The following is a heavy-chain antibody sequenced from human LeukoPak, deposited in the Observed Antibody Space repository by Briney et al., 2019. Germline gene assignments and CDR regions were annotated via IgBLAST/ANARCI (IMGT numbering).Heavy chain of an antibody. CDR1: GSTFSRNG. V-gene: IGHV3-48*03. J-gene: IGHJ6*04. Sequence: GGSLRLSCAASGSTFSRNGMTWVRQAPGKGLEWVSAISSSGSTIYYADSVKGRFTISRDNAKNSLYLQMNSLRAEDTAVYYCAELGITMVGGVWGKGTTVTISS. D-gene: IGHD3-10*02. CDR3: AELGITMVGGV. CDR2: ISSSGSTI.